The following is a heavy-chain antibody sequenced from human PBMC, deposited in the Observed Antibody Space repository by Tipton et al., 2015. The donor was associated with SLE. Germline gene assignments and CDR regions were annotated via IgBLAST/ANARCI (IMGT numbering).Heavy chain of an antibody. CDR2: IYYSGST. J-gene: IGHJ4*02. V-gene: IGHV4-59*01. Sequence: TLSLTCTVSGGSISSYYWSWIRQPPGKGLEWIGYIYYSGSTNYNPSLKSRVTISVDTSKNQFSLKVSSVTAADTAVYYCASSIAAAGTRNYWGQGTLVTVAS. D-gene: IGHD6-13*01. CDR1: GGSISSYY. CDR3: ASSIAAAGTRNY.